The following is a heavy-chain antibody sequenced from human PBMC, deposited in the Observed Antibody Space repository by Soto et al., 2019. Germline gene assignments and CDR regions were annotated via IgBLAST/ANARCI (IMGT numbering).Heavy chain of an antibody. CDR3: ARGNFSYQLLIRISNFDY. CDR2: ISSSSSYI. Sequence: EVQLVESGGGLVKPGGSLRLSCAASGFTFSSYSMNWVRQAPGKGLEWVSSISSSSSYIYYADSVKGRFTISRYNAKNSLYLRMNSLRAEDTAVYYCARGNFSYQLLIRISNFDYWGQGTLVTVSS. D-gene: IGHD2-2*01. V-gene: IGHV3-21*01. J-gene: IGHJ4*02. CDR1: GFTFSSYS.